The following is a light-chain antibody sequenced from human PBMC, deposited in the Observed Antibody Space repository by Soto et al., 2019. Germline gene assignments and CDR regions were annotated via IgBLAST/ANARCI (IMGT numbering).Light chain of an antibody. CDR2: EVS. Sequence: QSVLTQPASVSGSPGQSITICCTGTSSDVGGYNYVSWYQQHPGKAPKVMIYEVSNRPSGVSNRFSGSKSGNTASLTISGLQAEDEADYYCSSYTSSSTLVFGTGTKLTVL. V-gene: IGLV2-14*01. J-gene: IGLJ1*01. CDR3: SSYTSSSTLV. CDR1: SSDVGGYNY.